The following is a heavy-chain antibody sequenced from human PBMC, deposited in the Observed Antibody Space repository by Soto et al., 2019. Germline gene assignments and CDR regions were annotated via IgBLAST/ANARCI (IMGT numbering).Heavy chain of an antibody. CDR1: GGTFSSYT. D-gene: IGHD2-2*01. CDR3: ASSPDIVVVPAAKGFYYFDY. J-gene: IGHJ4*02. V-gene: IGHV1-69*02. CDR2: IIPILGIA. Sequence: SVKVSCKASGGTFSSYTISWVRQAPGQGLEWMGRIIPILGIANYARKYQGRVTITADKSTSTAYMELSSLRSEDTAVYYCASSPDIVVVPAAKGFYYFDYWGQGTLVTVSS.